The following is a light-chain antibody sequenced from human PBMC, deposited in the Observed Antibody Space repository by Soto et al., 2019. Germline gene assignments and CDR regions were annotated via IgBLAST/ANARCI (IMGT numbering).Light chain of an antibody. J-gene: IGLJ2*01. Sequence: QSALTQPASVSGSPGQSFTISCTGTSSDVGSYNLVSWYQQHPGKAPKLMIYEVSKRPSGVSNRFSGSKSGNTASLTISGLQAEDEADYYCCSYAGSSFVVFGGGTKVTVL. V-gene: IGLV2-23*02. CDR1: SSDVGSYNL. CDR3: CSYAGSSFVV. CDR2: EVS.